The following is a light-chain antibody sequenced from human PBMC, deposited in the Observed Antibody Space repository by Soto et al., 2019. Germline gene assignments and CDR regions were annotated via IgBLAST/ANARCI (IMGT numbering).Light chain of an antibody. CDR1: QSIGNY. V-gene: IGKV3-11*01. CDR3: QQRSSWPFT. Sequence: EVVFTQSPATRSLSPLEVSSLSCRSSQSIGNYLAWYQQKPGQAPRLLIYATSTRATGIPDRFSGSGSGTDFTLTISSLEPEDFAVYYCQQRSSWPFTFGPGTKVDIK. CDR2: ATS. J-gene: IGKJ3*01.